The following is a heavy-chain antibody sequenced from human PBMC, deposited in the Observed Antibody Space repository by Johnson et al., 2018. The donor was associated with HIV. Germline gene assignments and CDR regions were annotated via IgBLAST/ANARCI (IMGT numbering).Heavy chain of an antibody. CDR1: GFTFSSYG. Sequence: QVQLVESGGGVVQPGGSLRLSCAASGFTFSSYGMHWVRQAPGKGLEWVSGISWDGGSTYYADSVKGRFTISRDNSKNTLYLQMNSLRAEDTAVYYCANFRYYYDTHDAFDIWGQGTMVTVSS. J-gene: IGHJ3*02. D-gene: IGHD3-22*01. CDR3: ANFRYYYDTHDAFDI. V-gene: IGHV3-NL1*01. CDR2: ISWDGGST.